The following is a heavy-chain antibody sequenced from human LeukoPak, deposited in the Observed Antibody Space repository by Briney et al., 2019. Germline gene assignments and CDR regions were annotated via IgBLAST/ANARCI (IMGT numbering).Heavy chain of an antibody. CDR2: IYYSGST. D-gene: IGHD3-22*01. V-gene: IGHV4-59*01. J-gene: IGHJ3*02. CDR3: ARDKDYFDSGGAFDI. Sequence: SETLSLTCTVSGGSISTYYWSWIRQSPGKGLEWIGYIYYSGSTYYNPSLKSRVTISVDTSKNHFSLKLSSVTTADTAVYYCARDKDYFDSGGAFDIWGQGTMVTVSS. CDR1: GGSISTYY.